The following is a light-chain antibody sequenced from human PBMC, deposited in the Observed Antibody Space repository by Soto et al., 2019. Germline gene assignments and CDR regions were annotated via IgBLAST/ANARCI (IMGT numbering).Light chain of an antibody. Sequence: DIPITQSPSSLSASVGDRVTITCRASQRVGSYLNWYQQKPGKAPTLLIYSASELQSGVSSRFSGSGSGTDFTLTIRSLQPEDFAVYYGQQSHNTCLTFGQVT. V-gene: IGKV1-39*01. CDR1: QRVGSY. J-gene: IGKJ1*01. CDR2: SAS. CDR3: QQSHNTCLT.